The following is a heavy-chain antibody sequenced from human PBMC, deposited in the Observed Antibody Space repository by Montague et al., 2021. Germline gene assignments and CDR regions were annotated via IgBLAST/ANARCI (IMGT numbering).Heavy chain of an antibody. V-gene: IGHV3-48*02. D-gene: IGHD6-19*01. CDR3: ARDPYSSGWYSAEYFQH. Sequence: SLRLSCAASGFTFRTYGMNWVRQAPGKGLEWVSYITGSSSSIYYADSVRGRFTISRDNPKNSLYLQMNSLRDEDTAVYYCARDPYSSGWYSAEYFQHWGQGPLVTVSS. CDR1: GFTFRTYG. J-gene: IGHJ1*01. CDR2: ITGSSSSI.